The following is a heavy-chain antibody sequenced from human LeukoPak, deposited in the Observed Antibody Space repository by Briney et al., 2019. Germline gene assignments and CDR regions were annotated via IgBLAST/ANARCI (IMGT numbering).Heavy chain of an antibody. CDR2: INAGNGNT. J-gene: IGHJ3*02. V-gene: IGHV1-3*01. CDR3: ARDRSIAACPGYAFGI. D-gene: IGHD6-6*01. CDR1: GYTFTSYA. Sequence: ASVKVSCKASGYTFTSYAMHWVRQAPGQRLEWMGWINAGNGNTKYSQKFQGRVTITRDTSASTAYMELSSLRSEDTAVYYCARDRSIAACPGYAFGIWGQGTMVTVSS.